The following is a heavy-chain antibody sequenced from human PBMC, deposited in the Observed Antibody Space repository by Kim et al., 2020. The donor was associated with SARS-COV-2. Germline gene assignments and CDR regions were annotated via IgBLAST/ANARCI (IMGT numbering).Heavy chain of an antibody. CDR3: SKSFGVGEILSNHYFDY. J-gene: IGHJ4*01. Sequence: GGSLRLSCAASGFTFSSYAMSWVRQAPGQGLEWVSALSTPSGTTYYAGSVKARFTISRDNSKTPPFLQMNSLRAEAPAVYYCSKSFGVGEILSNHYFDY. D-gene: IGHD3-10*01. CDR2: LSTPSGTT. CDR1: GFTFSSYA. V-gene: IGHV3-23*01.